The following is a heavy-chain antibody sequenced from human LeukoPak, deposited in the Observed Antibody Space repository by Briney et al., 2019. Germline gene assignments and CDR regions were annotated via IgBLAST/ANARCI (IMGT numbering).Heavy chain of an antibody. Sequence: GGSLRLSCAASGFTFSSYSMNWVRQAPGKGLEWVSSISSSSSYIYYADSVKGRFTISRDNAKNSLYLQMDSLRAEDTAVYYCASNWQQLVLDYWGQGTLVTVSS. D-gene: IGHD6-13*01. CDR3: ASNWQQLVLDY. V-gene: IGHV3-21*01. CDR2: ISSSSSYI. CDR1: GFTFSSYS. J-gene: IGHJ4*02.